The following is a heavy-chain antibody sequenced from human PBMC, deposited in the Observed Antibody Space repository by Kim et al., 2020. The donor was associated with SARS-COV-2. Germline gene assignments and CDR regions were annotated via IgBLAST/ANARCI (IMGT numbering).Heavy chain of an antibody. CDR2: IYHSGST. CDR1: GGSISSSNW. CDR3: ARVRNYDSSGYFTVRAFDI. Sequence: SETLSLTCAVSGGSISSSNWWSWVRQPPGKGLEWIGEIYHSGSTNYNPSLKSRVTISVDKSKNQFSLKLSSVTAADTAVYYCARVRNYDSSGYFTVRAFDIWGQGTMVTVSS. D-gene: IGHD3-22*01. J-gene: IGHJ3*02. V-gene: IGHV4-4*02.